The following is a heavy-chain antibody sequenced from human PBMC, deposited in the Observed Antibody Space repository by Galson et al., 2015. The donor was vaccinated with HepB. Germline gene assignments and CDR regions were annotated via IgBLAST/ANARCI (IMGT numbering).Heavy chain of an antibody. CDR1: GGTFSSYA. J-gene: IGHJ5*02. V-gene: IGHV1-69*06. CDR3: ARGGIVLVVYATPGGFDP. D-gene: IGHD2-8*02. Sequence: QSGAEVKKPGESLRISCKASGGTFSSYAISWVRQAPGQGLEWMGGIIPIFGTANYAQKFQGRVTITADKSTSTAYMELSSLRSEDTAVYYCARGGIVLVVYATPGGFDPWGQGTLVTVSS. CDR2: IIPIFGTA.